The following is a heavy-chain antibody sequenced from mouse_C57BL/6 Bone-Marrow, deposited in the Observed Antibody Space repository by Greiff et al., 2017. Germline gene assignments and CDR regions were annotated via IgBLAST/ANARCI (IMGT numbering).Heavy chain of an antibody. D-gene: IGHD1-1*01. V-gene: IGHV2-6*03. CDR1: GFSLTSYG. CDR2: IWSDGST. CDR3: ARGNYVVFYAMDY. Sequence: VQVVESGPGLVAPSQSLSITCTVSGFSLTSYGVHWVRQPPGKGLEWLVVIWSDGSTTYNSALKSRLSISKDNSKSQVFLKMNSLQTDDTAMYYCARGNYVVFYAMDYWGQGTSVTVSS. J-gene: IGHJ4*01.